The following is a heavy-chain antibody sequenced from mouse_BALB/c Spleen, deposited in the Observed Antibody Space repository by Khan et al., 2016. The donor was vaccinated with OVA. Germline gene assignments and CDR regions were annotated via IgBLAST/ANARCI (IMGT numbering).Heavy chain of an antibody. J-gene: IGHJ4*01. CDR1: GFSLTNYG. D-gene: IGHD2-10*01. Sequence: VELVESGPGLVAPSQSLSITCTISGFSLTNYGVHWVRQPPGKSLEWLAVIWSDGSTTYNSALKSRLTITKDNSKSQVFLKMNSLQTDDTAIYFCARQPYYHYNVMDYWGQGTSVTVSS. CDR2: IWSDGST. CDR3: ARQPYYHYNVMDY. V-gene: IGHV2-6-1*01.